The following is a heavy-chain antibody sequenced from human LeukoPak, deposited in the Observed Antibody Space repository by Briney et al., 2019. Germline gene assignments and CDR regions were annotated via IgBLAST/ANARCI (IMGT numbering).Heavy chain of an antibody. Sequence: PGGSLRLPCAASGFTVSRDYMSWVRQAPGKGLEWVSVIYGGGTTHYADSVRGRFTISRDSSKNTLYLQMNSLRADGTAVYYCARAIQFGGYFDYWGQGTLVTVSS. CDR3: ARAIQFGGYFDY. J-gene: IGHJ4*02. V-gene: IGHV3-53*01. CDR1: GFTVSRDY. D-gene: IGHD2-15*01. CDR2: IYGGGTT.